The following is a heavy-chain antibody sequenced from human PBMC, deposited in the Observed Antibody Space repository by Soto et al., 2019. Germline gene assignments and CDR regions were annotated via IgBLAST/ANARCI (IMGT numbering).Heavy chain of an antibody. CDR1: GGSISSYY. Sequence: SETLSLTCTVSGGSISSYYWSWIRQPPGKGLEWIGYIYYSGSTNYNPSLKSRVTISVDTSKNQFSLKLSSVTAADTAVYYCARGDYDSSGYYFPAFDYWGQGTLVTVSS. CDR3: ARGDYDSSGYYFPAFDY. V-gene: IGHV4-59*01. D-gene: IGHD3-22*01. J-gene: IGHJ4*02. CDR2: IYYSGST.